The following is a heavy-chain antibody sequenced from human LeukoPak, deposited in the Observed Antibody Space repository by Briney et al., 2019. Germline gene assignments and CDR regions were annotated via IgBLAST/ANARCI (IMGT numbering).Heavy chain of an antibody. V-gene: IGHV3-30*02. Sequence: PGGSLRLSCAASGFTFSSYGMHWVRQAPGKGLEWVAFIRYDGSNKYYADSVKGRFTISRDNSKNTLYLQMNSLRAEDTALYYCAKDVLSDDYGSGSIAFDIWGQGTMVTVSS. J-gene: IGHJ3*02. D-gene: IGHD3-10*01. CDR3: AKDVLSDDYGSGSIAFDI. CDR1: GFTFSSYG. CDR2: IRYDGSNK.